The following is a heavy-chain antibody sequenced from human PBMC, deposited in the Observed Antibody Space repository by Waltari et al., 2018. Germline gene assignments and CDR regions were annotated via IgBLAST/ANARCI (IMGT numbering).Heavy chain of an antibody. Sequence: EVQLVESGGGLVQSGGSLRLSCATSGFTFSDYWMHWVRQTPGKWLIWVSRINSDASDTTYADSVKCRFIISRDNAKNTLYLQMNSLRVNDTAVYYCARKGGRGYTYGPFYYDSWGQGTLVTVSS. D-gene: IGHD5-18*01. CDR2: INSDASDT. V-gene: IGHV3-74*01. CDR3: ARKGGRGYTYGPFYYDS. CDR1: GFTFSDYW. J-gene: IGHJ4*02.